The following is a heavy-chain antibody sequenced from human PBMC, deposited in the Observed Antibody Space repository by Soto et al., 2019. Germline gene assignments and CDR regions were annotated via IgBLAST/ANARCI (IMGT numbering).Heavy chain of an antibody. CDR3: ARDFFDSSDYTTNWFDP. CDR2: IYHTGNA. D-gene: IGHD3-22*01. CDR1: GDSISNSRFY. Sequence: SETLSLTCSVSGDSISNSRFYWAWICQPPGEGLEWIGSIYHTGNAYYNPSLKSRVTISVDTSKNQFSLKLTSVTAADAALYYCARDFFDSSDYTTNWFDPWGQGTLVTAS. J-gene: IGHJ5*02. V-gene: IGHV4-39*01.